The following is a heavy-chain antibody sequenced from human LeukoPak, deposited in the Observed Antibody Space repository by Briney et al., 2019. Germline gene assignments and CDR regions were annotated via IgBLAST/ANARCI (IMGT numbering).Heavy chain of an antibody. CDR1: GGSFSGYY. CDR3: ARVGYDYVWGSYRYTGNQFDC. Sequence: KPSETLSLTCAVYGGSFSGYYWSWIRQPPGKGLEWIGEINHSGSTNYNPSLKSRVTISVDTSKNQFSLKLSSVTAADTAVYYCARVGYDYVWGSYRYTGNQFDCWGQGTLVTVSS. J-gene: IGHJ4*02. CDR2: INHSGST. D-gene: IGHD3-16*02. V-gene: IGHV4-34*01.